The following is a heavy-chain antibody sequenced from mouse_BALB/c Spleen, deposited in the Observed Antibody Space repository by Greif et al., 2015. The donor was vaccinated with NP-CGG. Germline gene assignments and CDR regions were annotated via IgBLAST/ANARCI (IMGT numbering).Heavy chain of an antibody. CDR2: IFPGNVNT. V-gene: IGHV1S56*01. CDR3: TRDAMDY. J-gene: IGHJ4*01. CDR1: GYTFTSYY. Sequence: VMLVESGPELVKPGASVRIPCKASGYTFTSYYIHWVRQRPGQGLEWIGWIFPGNVNTKYNEKFKGKATLTADKSSSTAYMQLSSLTSEDSAVYFCTRDAMDYWGQGTSVTVSS.